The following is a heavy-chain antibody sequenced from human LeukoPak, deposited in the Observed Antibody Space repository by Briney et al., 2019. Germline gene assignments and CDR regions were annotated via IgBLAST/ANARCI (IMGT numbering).Heavy chain of an antibody. CDR2: MNPNSGNT. CDR1: GYTFTSYD. J-gene: IGHJ4*02. V-gene: IGHV1-8*01. Sequence: ASVKVSCKASGYTFTSYDINWVRQATGQGLEWMGWMNPNSGNTGYAQKLQGRVTMTTDTSTSTAYMELRSLRSDDTAVYYCAREGPPVVGATSLDFDYWGQGTLVTVSS. D-gene: IGHD1-26*01. CDR3: AREGPPVVGATSLDFDY.